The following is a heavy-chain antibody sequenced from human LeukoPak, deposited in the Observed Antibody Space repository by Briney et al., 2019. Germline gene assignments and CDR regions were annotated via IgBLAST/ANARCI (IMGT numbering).Heavy chain of an antibody. CDR1: GGSFSGYY. CDR2: INHSGST. Sequence: SETLSLTCAVYGGSFSGYYWSWIRQPPGKGLEWIGEINHSGSTNYNPSLKSRVTISVDTSKNQFSLKLSSVTAADTAVYYCARARIEAAGYYYYGMDVWGQGTTVTVSS. CDR3: ARARIEAAGYYYYGMDV. V-gene: IGHV4-34*01. D-gene: IGHD6-13*01. J-gene: IGHJ6*02.